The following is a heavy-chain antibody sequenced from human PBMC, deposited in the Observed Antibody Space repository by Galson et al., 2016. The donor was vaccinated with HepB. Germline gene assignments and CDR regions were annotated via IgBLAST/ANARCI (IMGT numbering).Heavy chain of an antibody. J-gene: IGHJ4*02. CDR2: IGTGDGST. D-gene: IGHD3-10*01. Sequence: SLRLSCATSGFSFGGYVMTRVRQAPGKGPEWVSSIGTGDGSTNYVESAKGRFTISKDNSKNTVYLQMNSLRAEDTAVYYCAARYGSGTYYGDWGQGTLVTVSS. V-gene: IGHV3-23*01. CDR1: GFSFGGYV. CDR3: AARYGSGTYYGD.